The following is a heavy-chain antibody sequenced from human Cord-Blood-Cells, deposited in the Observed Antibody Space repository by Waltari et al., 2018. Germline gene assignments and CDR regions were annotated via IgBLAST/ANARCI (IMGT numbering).Heavy chain of an antibody. CDR1: GYTFTSYY. CDR3: ARGGGTGDFDHAFDI. V-gene: IGHV1-46*01. J-gene: IGHJ3*02. Sequence: QVQLVQSGAEVKKPGASVKVSCKASGYTFTSYYMHWVRQAPGQGLEWMGIINPRGGRTSYAQKFQGRVPMTRDTSTSTVYVERSSLRSEDTAVYYCARGGGTGDFDHAFDIWGQGTMVTVSS. D-gene: IGHD7-27*01. CDR2: INPRGGRT.